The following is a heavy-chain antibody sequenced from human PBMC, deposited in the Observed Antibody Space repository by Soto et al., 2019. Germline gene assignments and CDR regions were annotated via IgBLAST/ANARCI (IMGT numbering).Heavy chain of an antibody. V-gene: IGHV3-23*01. D-gene: IGHD2-15*01. CDR1: GFIFSHYW. CDR3: ARWRYLDY. Sequence: GRSLRLPCAASGFIFSHYWMNWVRQDPGKGLEWVSTISGSDGKTFYADAVKGRFSISRDTSQTTLYLQMNSLRADDTAIYYCARWRYLDYWGQGTRVTVS. CDR2: ISGSDGKT. J-gene: IGHJ4*02.